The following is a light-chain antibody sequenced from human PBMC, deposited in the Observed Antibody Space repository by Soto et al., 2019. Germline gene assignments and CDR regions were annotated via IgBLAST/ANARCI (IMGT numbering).Light chain of an antibody. V-gene: IGKV4-1*01. Sequence: DIVMTQSPDCLAVSLGERATINCKSSQSVLYSPNTKNYLAWYQRKPGQPPKLLIYWESTRASGVPDRCSGSGSGTDFTLAISSLQAEDVAVYYCQQYYSPFLTFRGGTRVELQ. CDR1: QSVLYSPNTKNY. J-gene: IGKJ4*01. CDR2: WES. CDR3: QQYYSPFLT.